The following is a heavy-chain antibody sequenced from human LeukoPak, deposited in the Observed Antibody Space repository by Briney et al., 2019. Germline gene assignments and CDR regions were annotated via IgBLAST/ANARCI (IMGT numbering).Heavy chain of an antibody. D-gene: IGHD3-22*01. V-gene: IGHV4-39*01. CDR3: ARHDGYDSESGPQYFQH. CDR1: GGSIRSSSYY. Sequence: SEALSLTRTVSGGSIRSSSYYWGWPRQPPGERLEWMVCIYYIGSTYYNPTLKSRGTISVDTSKNQFSLKRSSVTAADTAVYYCARHDGYDSESGPQYFQHWGQGTLVTVSS. J-gene: IGHJ1*01. CDR2: IYYIGST.